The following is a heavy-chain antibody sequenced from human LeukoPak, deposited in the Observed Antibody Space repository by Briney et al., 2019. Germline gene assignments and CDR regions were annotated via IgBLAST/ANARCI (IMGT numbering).Heavy chain of an antibody. D-gene: IGHD2/OR15-2a*01. Sequence: GGSLRLSCAASGFTFSSYSMNWVRQAPGKGLDWVSSISSSSSYIYYADSVKGRFTISRDNAKNSLYLQMNSLRAEDTAVYYCARVPPYYFKAFDIWGQGTMVTVSS. J-gene: IGHJ3*02. CDR3: ARVPPYYFKAFDI. CDR2: ISSSSSYI. V-gene: IGHV3-21*01. CDR1: GFTFSSYS.